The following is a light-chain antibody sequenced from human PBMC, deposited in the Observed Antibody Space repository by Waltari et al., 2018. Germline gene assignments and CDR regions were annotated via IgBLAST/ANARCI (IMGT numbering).Light chain of an antibody. CDR1: SRDVGGYHY. CDR2: DVS. Sequence: QSALTQPRSVSGSPVQSVTISCTGTSRDVGGYHYVSWFQQHPGKVPKLLIYDVSERPSDVPDRFSGSKSANTASLTISGLQTEDEADYYCCSFAGSYTFVFGTGTRVTVL. CDR3: CSFAGSYTFV. V-gene: IGLV2-11*01. J-gene: IGLJ1*01.